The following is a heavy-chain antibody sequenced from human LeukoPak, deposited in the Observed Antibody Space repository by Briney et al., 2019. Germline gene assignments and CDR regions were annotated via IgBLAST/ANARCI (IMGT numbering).Heavy chain of an antibody. Sequence: GESLKISCKAAGYSFTSYWISWVRQMPGKGMEWMGGIDPSDAYTNYSPSFQSHVTISADKSISTASLQCSRLKASETANYYCAGQYPSGYVTDYWGQGTLVTVSA. D-gene: IGHD5-12*01. CDR2: IDPSDAYT. CDR3: AGQYPSGYVTDY. V-gene: IGHV5-10-1*01. J-gene: IGHJ4*02. CDR1: GYSFTSYW.